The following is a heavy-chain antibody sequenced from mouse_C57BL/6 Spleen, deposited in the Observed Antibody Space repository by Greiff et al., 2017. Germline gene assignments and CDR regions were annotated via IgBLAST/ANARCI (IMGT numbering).Heavy chain of an antibody. Sequence: DVHLVESGGGLVKPGGSLKLSCAASGFTFSDYGMHWVRQAPEKGLEWVAYISSGGSTIYYADTVKGRFTISKDNAKNTLFLQMTSLRSEDTAMYYCAREDAYWGQGTLVTVSA. CDR2: ISSGGSTI. J-gene: IGHJ3*01. CDR3: AREDAY. CDR1: GFTFSDYG. V-gene: IGHV5-17*01.